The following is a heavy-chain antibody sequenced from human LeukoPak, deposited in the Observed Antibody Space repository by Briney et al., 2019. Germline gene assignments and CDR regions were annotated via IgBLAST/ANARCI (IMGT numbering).Heavy chain of an antibody. D-gene: IGHD3-22*01. V-gene: IGHV3-53*01. CDR1: GFTVSSKY. J-gene: IGHJ4*02. CDR2: IYSGGNT. CDR3: ARDDSSGYYYGSEGY. Sequence: LSGGSLRLSCAASGFTVSSKYMSWVRQAPGKGLEWVSVIYSGGNTYYTDSVKGRFTISRDNSKNMLYLQMNSLRVEDTAVYYCARDDSSGYYYGSEGYWGQGTLVTVSS.